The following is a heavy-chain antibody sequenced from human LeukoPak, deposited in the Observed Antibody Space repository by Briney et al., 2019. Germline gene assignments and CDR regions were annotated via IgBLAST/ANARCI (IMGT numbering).Heavy chain of an antibody. Sequence: GGSLRLSCAASGFTFSSYGMHWVRQAPGKGLEWVAVISYDGSNKYYADSVKGRFTISRDNSKNTLYLQMNSLRAEDTAVYYCAKRCSSTSCYIYYYYYGMDVWGQGTTVTVSS. CDR1: GFTFSSYG. V-gene: IGHV3-30*18. J-gene: IGHJ6*02. D-gene: IGHD2-2*02. CDR2: ISYDGSNK. CDR3: AKRCSSTSCYIYYYYYGMDV.